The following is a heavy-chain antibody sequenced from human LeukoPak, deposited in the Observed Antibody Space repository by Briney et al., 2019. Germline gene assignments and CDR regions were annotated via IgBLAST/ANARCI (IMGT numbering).Heavy chain of an antibody. CDR3: ARFTFESPDSFDF. CDR2: MNPNSGNT. V-gene: IGHV1-8*01. J-gene: IGHJ3*01. CDR1: GYTFTSYD. Sequence: ASVKVSCKASGYTFTSYDINWVRQPTGQGLEWMGWMNPNSGNTGYAQKFQGRVTMTRNTSISTAYMELSSLRSEDSAVYYGARFTFESPDSFDFWGHGTMVTVSS. D-gene: IGHD3-16*01.